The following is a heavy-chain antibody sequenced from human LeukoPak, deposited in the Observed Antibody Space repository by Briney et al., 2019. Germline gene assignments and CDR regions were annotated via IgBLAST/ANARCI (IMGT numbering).Heavy chain of an antibody. D-gene: IGHD3-22*01. CDR3: AKTSDYYFSFDY. V-gene: IGHV3-53*01. CDR1: GLSVRNNY. Sequence: GGSLRLSCAVSGLSVRNNYMSWVRQAPGRGLEWVSTMYSGGSTYYADSVKGRFTISRDSSTNTLWLQINSLRAEDTAVYYCAKTSDYYFSFDYWGQGTLVTVSS. J-gene: IGHJ4*02. CDR2: MYSGGST.